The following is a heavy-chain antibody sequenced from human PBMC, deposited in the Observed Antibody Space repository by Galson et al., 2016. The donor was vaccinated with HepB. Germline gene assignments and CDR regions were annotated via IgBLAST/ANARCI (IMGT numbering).Heavy chain of an antibody. Sequence: SLRLSCAASGFSFRTYGMHWVRQPPGKGLEWVAIIWYDGNDKYYADSVKGRFTISRDNSKNTLYLEMNSLRAEDTAVYYCARSHLSWSSDFWGQGTLVTVSS. CDR2: IWYDGNDK. CDR3: ARSHLSWSSDF. V-gene: IGHV3-33*01. CDR1: GFSFRTYG. D-gene: IGHD6-13*01. J-gene: IGHJ4*02.